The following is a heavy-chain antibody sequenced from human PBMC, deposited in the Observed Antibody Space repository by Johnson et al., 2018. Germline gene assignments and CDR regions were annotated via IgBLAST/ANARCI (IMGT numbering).Heavy chain of an antibody. J-gene: IGHJ3*02. CDR3: ARDSSHALDI. D-gene: IGHD3-10*01. Sequence: WVRQAPGKGLEWLSYIGGRGTTISYADSVRGRFTISRDNAKNSLYLQMNSLTDEDTAVYYCARDSSHALDIWGQGTMVTVSS. V-gene: IGHV3-48*02. CDR2: IGGRGTTI.